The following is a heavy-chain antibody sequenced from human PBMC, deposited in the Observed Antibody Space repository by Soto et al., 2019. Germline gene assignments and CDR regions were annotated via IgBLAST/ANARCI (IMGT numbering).Heavy chain of an antibody. CDR3: ARERETMVRGVLTSYGMDV. CDR2: IYYSGST. CDR1: GGSISSGGYY. V-gene: IGHV4-31*03. D-gene: IGHD3-10*01. J-gene: IGHJ6*02. Sequence: QVQLQESGPGLVKPSQTLSLTCTVSGGSISSGGYYWSWIRQHPGKGLEWIGYIYYSGSTYYNPSLKSRVTLPVDTSKHQFSLHLSSVTAAEPAVSYCARERETMVRGVLTSYGMDVWAQGTTVTVSS.